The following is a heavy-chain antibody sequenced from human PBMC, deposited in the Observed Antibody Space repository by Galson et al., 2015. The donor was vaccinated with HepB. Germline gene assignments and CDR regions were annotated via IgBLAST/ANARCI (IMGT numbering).Heavy chain of an antibody. D-gene: IGHD4-23*01. Sequence: SVKVSCKVSGYTLTELSMHWVRQAPGKGLEWMGGFDPEDGETIYAQKFQGRVTMTEDTSTDTAYMELSSLRSEDTAVYYCATDGPGNFYDAFDIWGQGTMVTVSS. V-gene: IGHV1-24*01. CDR3: ATDGPGNFYDAFDI. J-gene: IGHJ3*02. CDR1: GYTLTELS. CDR2: FDPEDGET.